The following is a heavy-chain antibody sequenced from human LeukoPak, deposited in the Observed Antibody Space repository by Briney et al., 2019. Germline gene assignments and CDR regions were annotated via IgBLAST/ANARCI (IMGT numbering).Heavy chain of an antibody. CDR3: ARRTGYYDGFDY. CDR1: GGSISSYY. D-gene: IGHD3/OR15-3a*01. J-gene: IGHJ4*02. V-gene: IGHV4-59*01. CDR2: IYYSGST. Sequence: PSETLSLTCTVSGGSISSYYWGWIRQPPGKGLEWIGYIYYSGSTNYNPSLKSRVTISVDTSKNQFSLKASSVTAADAAVYYCARRTGYYDGFDYWGQGTLVTVSS.